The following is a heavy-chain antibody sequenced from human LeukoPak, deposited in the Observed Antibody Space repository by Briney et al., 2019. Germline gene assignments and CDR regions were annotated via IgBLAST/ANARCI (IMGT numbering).Heavy chain of an antibody. V-gene: IGHV3-7*01. CDR2: IKQDGSEK. CDR1: GFTFSSYW. J-gene: IGHJ4*02. CDR3: ARAGYDFRSGYWDLDY. Sequence: SGGSLRLSCAASGFTFSSYWMSWVRQAPGKGLEWVANIKQDGSEKYYVDSVKGRFTISRDNAKNSLYLQMNSLRAEDTAVYYCARAGYDFRSGYWDLDYWGQGTLVTVSS. D-gene: IGHD3-3*01.